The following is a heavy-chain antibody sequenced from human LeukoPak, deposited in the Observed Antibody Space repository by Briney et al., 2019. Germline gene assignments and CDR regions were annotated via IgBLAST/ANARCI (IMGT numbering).Heavy chain of an antibody. CDR3: ARLTANTKTIFGVVIGFRTPGYYFDC. CDR1: GYSFTSYW. CDR2: SYPGDSDT. Sequence: GESLKISCKGSGYSFTSYWIGWVRQMPGKGLEGMGISYPGDSDTKYSPSFQGQVTISPDKSISTAYLQWSSLKASDTAMYYCARLTANTKTIFGVVIGFRTPGYYFDCWGQGTLVTVSS. D-gene: IGHD3-3*01. V-gene: IGHV5-51*01. J-gene: IGHJ4*02.